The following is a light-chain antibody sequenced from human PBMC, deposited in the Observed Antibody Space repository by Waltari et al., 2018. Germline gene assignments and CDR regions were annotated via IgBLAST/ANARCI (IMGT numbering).Light chain of an antibody. CDR3: LQHDGYPYT. J-gene: IGKJ2*01. CDR2: AAS. V-gene: IGKV1-17*01. Sequence: DIQVTQSPSSLSASIGDSVTITCRARQNIGNDLGWYQQKPGKAPKRLIFAASSLQSGVPSRFSGRGSGTEFTLTISSLQPEDFATYYCLQHDGYPYTFGQGTKLEIK. CDR1: QNIGND.